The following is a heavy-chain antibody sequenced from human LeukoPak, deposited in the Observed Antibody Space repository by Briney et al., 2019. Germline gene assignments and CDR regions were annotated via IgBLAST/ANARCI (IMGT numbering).Heavy chain of an antibody. CDR1: QFAFSSYS. D-gene: IGHD6-13*01. V-gene: IGHV3-21*01. Sequence: PGGSLRLSCAASQFAFSSYSMNWFRQAPGKGLEWVASITSGSKYIFYADSVKGRFTISGDNAENSLFLQMNSLRAEDTGVYYCARDEETAAGLNGFDLWGQGTLVTVSS. CDR2: ITSGSKYI. CDR3: ARDEETAAGLNGFDL. J-gene: IGHJ4*02.